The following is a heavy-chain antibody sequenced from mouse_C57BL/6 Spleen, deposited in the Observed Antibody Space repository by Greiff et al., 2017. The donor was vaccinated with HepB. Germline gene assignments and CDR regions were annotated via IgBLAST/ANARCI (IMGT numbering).Heavy chain of an antibody. Sequence: QVQLQQPGAELVKPGASVKMSCKASGYTFTSYWITWVKQRPGQGLEWIGDIYPGSGSTNYNEKFKSKATLTVDTSSSTAYMQLSSLTSEDSAVYCCARWDYYGSSYPYYFDYWGQGTTLTVSS. CDR3: ARWDYYGSSYPYYFDY. D-gene: IGHD1-1*01. CDR1: GYTFTSYW. J-gene: IGHJ2*01. CDR2: IYPGSGST. V-gene: IGHV1-55*01.